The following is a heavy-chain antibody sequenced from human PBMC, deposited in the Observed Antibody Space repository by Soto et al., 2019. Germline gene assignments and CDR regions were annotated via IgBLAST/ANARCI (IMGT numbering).Heavy chain of an antibody. Sequence: ASVKVSCKASGYTFTGYYMHWVRQAPGQGLEWMGWINPNSGGTNYAQKFQGWVTITTDTSISTAYMELSSLRSEDTAVYYCAGGYAYDFWSGYYFQLHYYGMDVWGQGTTVTVSS. CDR3: AGGYAYDFWSGYYFQLHYYGMDV. CDR1: GYTFTGYY. V-gene: IGHV1-2*04. D-gene: IGHD3-3*01. J-gene: IGHJ6*02. CDR2: INPNSGGT.